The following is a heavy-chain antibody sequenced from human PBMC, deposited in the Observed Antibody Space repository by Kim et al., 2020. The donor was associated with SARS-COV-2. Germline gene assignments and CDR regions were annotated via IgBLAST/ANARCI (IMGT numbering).Heavy chain of an antibody. D-gene: IGHD3-10*01. CDR3: AKAPYGSGSYYFDY. CDR1: GFTFSSYD. CDR2: ISYDGSNK. J-gene: IGHJ4*01. V-gene: IGHV3-30*18. Sequence: GGSLRLSCVASGFTFSSYDIHWVRQAPGKGLEWVAVISYDGSNKYYADSVKGRFTISRDNSKNTLYLQMNSLRAEDTAVYYCAKAPYGSGSYYFDYWG.